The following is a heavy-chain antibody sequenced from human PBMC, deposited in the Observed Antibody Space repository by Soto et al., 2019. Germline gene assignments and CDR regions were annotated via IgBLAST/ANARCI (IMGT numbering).Heavy chain of an antibody. CDR3: ARDTDIVIVPGAIGGPDY. CDR2: ISAYNGDT. J-gene: IGHJ4*02. D-gene: IGHD2-2*01. Sequence: GASVNVSCKASGYTFTNYGISWVRQAPGQGLEWMGWISAYNGDTDYAQKLQGRLSLTTDTSTSTAYMELRSLRSDDAAVYYCARDTDIVIVPGAIGGPDYWGQGTLVTVSS. CDR1: GYTFTNYG. V-gene: IGHV1-18*01.